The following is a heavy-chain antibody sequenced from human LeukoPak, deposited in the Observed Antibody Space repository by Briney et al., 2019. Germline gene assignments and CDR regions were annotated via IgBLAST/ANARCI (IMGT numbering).Heavy chain of an antibody. D-gene: IGHD6-13*01. CDR3: AKEGPRPAAGIHYFDY. CDR1: GFTFSSYG. CDR2: IRYDGSNK. Sequence: GGSLRLSCAASGFTFSSYGMHWVRQAPGKGLEWVAFIRYDGSNKYYADSVKGRFTISRDNSKNTLYLQMNSLRAEDTAVYYCAKEGPRPAAGIHYFDYWGQGTLVTVSS. V-gene: IGHV3-30*02. J-gene: IGHJ4*02.